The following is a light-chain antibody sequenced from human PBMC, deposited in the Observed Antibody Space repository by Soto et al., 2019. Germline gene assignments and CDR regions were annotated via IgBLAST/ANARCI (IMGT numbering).Light chain of an antibody. CDR3: AAWDDSLNGWV. CDR1: SSNIGSYT. V-gene: IGLV1-44*01. J-gene: IGLJ3*02. Sequence: QPVLTQPPSASGTPGQRVTISCSGSSSNIGSYTVNWFQQPPGTTPKLLIYSNNQRPSGVPDRFSGSKSGTSASLAISGLQSEDEADYYCAAWDDSLNGWVFGGGTKLTVL. CDR2: SNN.